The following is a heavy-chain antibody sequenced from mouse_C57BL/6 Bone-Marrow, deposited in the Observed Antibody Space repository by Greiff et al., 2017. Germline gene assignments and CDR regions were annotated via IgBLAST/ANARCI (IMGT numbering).Heavy chain of an antibody. V-gene: IGHV1-69*01. J-gene: IGHJ2*01. CDR2: IDPSDSYT. Sequence: QVQLKQPGAELVMPGASVKLSCKASGYTFTSYWMHWVKQRPGQGLAWIGEIDPSDSYTTYNQKFKGKSTLTVDKSSSTAYMQLRSLTSEDSAVYYCAREDSSGYYFDYWGQGTTITVTS. CDR3: AREDSSGYYFDY. CDR1: GYTFTSYW. D-gene: IGHD3-2*02.